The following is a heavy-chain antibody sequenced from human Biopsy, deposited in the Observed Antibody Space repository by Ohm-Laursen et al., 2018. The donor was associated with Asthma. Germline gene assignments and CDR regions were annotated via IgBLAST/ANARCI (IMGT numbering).Heavy chain of an antibody. D-gene: IGHD6-13*01. Sequence: GTLSLTCSLSSGSGGYMRSGNYYWGWIRQPPGKGLEWIGSIYYSGTTYYNPSLESRVTVPADTSKNQFSLKLISVTAADTAVYYCVRGSSSWHHGPFHYYYGLDVWGQGTTATVSS. CDR1: SGSGGYMRSGNYY. CDR2: IYYSGTT. J-gene: IGHJ6*02. V-gene: IGHV4-39*01. CDR3: VRGSSSWHHGPFHYYYGLDV.